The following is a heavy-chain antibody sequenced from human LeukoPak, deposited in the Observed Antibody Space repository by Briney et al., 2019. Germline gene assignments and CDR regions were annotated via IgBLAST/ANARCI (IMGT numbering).Heavy chain of an antibody. D-gene: IGHD3-22*01. CDR2: IYSSGDT. Sequence: PSETLSLTCTVSGVSMSSYYWSWIRQPPGKGLEWIGYIYSSGDTNYNPSLKSRVSISVDTSKNQFSLKLSSVTAADTAVYYCARHPDDYYYDRGAHFDYWGQGTLVTVSS. V-gene: IGHV4-59*01. CDR1: GVSMSSYY. CDR3: ARHPDDYYYDRGAHFDY. J-gene: IGHJ4*02.